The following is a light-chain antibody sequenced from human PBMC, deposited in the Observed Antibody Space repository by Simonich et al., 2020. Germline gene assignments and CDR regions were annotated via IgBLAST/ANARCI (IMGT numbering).Light chain of an antibody. V-gene: IGKV4-1*01. CDR1: QSVLYSSKNKNY. Sequence: DIVMTQSPDSLAVSLGERATINCKSSQSVLYSSKNKNYLAWYQKKPGQPPRLLIYWASTRESGVPDRFSGSGSGTDFTRTISSLQAEDVAVYYCQQYYSTPPYTFGQGTKLEIK. CDR2: WAS. CDR3: QQYYSTPPYT. J-gene: IGKJ2*01.